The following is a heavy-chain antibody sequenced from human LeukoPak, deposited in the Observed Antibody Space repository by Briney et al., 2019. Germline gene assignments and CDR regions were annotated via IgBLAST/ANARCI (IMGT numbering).Heavy chain of an antibody. CDR3: ARDRGGGGFGGRGFVRYYFDY. Sequence: PSETLSLTCTVSGGSISSGGYYWSWIRQHPGKGLEWIGYIYYSGSTYYNPSLKSRVTISVDTSKNQFSLKLSSVTAADTAVYYCARDRGGGGFGGRGFVRYYFDYWGQGTLVTVSS. V-gene: IGHV4-31*03. J-gene: IGHJ4*02. CDR2: IYYSGST. D-gene: IGHD2-15*01. CDR1: GGSISSGGYY.